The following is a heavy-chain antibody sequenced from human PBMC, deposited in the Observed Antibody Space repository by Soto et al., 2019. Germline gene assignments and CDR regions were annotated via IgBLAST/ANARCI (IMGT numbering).Heavy chain of an antibody. CDR3: ATDSGSYYDVAY. Sequence: SVKVSCKASGGPLRNYAISWVRQAPGQGLEWMGGVVPVYTTSKYAQKFQGRLTITADRSTSTTYMELTSLTSEDTAVYFCATDSGSYYDVAYWGQGTLVTVS. D-gene: IGHD1-26*01. J-gene: IGHJ4*02. CDR1: GGPLRNYA. CDR2: VVPVYTTS. V-gene: IGHV1-69*06.